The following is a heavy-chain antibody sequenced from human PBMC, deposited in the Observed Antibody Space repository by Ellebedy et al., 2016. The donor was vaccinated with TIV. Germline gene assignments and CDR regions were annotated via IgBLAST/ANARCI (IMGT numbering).Heavy chain of an antibody. V-gene: IGHV1-69*13. CDR2: IIPIFRTE. Sequence: SVKVSCXASGGTFSSYAISWVRQAPGQGLEWMGGIIPIFRTENYAQNYAQKFQGRVTITADESTTTAYMELSSLRSEDTAVYYCAYSFRKTSGSHYPDYWGQGTLVTVSS. D-gene: IGHD1-26*01. CDR3: AYSFRKTSGSHYPDY. CDR1: GGTFSSYA. J-gene: IGHJ4*02.